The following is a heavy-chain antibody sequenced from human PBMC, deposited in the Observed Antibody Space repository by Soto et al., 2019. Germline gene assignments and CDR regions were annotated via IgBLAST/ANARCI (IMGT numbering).Heavy chain of an antibody. CDR2: ISYDGSNK. V-gene: IGHV3-30-3*01. Sequence: GGSLRLSCAASGFTFSSYAMHWVRQAPGKGLEWVAVISYDGSNKYYADSVKGRFTISRDNSKNTLYLQMNSLRAEDTAVYYCARDGGSKGGLRFLEWFRTRDAFDIWGQGTMVTVSS. CDR1: GFTFSSYA. CDR3: ARDGGSKGGLRFLEWFRTRDAFDI. J-gene: IGHJ3*02. D-gene: IGHD3-3*01.